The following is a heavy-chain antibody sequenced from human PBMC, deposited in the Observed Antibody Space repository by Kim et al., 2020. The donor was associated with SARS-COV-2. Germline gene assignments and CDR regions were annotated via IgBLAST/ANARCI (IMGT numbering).Heavy chain of an antibody. CDR1: GFTFSSYA. J-gene: IGHJ4*02. Sequence: GGSLRLSCAASGFTFSSYAMSWVRQAPGKGLEWVSAISGSGGSTYYADSVKGRFTISRDNSKNTLYLQMNSLRAEDTAVYYCAKFFYGEMEEKGFCFDYWGQGTLVTVSS. D-gene: IGHD4-17*01. CDR2: ISGSGGST. V-gene: IGHV3-23*01. CDR3: AKFFYGEMEEKGFCFDY.